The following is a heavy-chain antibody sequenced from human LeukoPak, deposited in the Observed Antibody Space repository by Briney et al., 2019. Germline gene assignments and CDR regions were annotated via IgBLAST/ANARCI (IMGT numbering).Heavy chain of an antibody. Sequence: PSETLSLTRAVSGGSFRGFYWSWVRPPPGEGLGWIWGIHHSGSTNYHPSLKSRVTISVDTSKNQFSLKLSSVTAADTAVYYCARVPELVVPAAIQWFDPWGQGTLVTVSS. CDR3: ARVPELVVPAAIQWFDP. V-gene: IGHV4-34*01. D-gene: IGHD2-2*01. CDR2: IHHSGST. CDR1: GGSFRGFY. J-gene: IGHJ5*02.